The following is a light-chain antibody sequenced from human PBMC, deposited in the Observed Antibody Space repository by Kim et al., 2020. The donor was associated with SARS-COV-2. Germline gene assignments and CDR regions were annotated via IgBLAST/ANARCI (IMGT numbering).Light chain of an antibody. J-gene: IGLJ1*01. V-gene: IGLV2-14*03. CDR2: DVS. Sequence: QSALTQPASVSGSPGQSITISCTGTISDIGVYNSVSWYQQHPGKVPKLMIYDVSDRPSGVSNRFSGSKSGNRASLTISGLQPEDEADYYCCSYARGNTYVFGTGTKVTVL. CDR3: CSYARGNTYV. CDR1: ISDIGVYNS.